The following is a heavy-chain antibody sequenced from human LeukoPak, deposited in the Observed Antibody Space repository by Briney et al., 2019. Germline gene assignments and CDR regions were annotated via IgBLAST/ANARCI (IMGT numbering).Heavy chain of an antibody. CDR3: ARGRGAGYYYYGMDV. CDR2: INHSGST. Sequence: SETLSLTCAVYGGSFSGYYWSWIRQPPGKGLEWIGDINHSGSTNYNPSLKSRVTISVDTSKNQFSLKLSSVTAADTAVYYCARGRGAGYYYYGMDVWGQGTTVTVSS. J-gene: IGHJ6*02. V-gene: IGHV4-34*01. D-gene: IGHD1-26*01. CDR1: GGSFSGYY.